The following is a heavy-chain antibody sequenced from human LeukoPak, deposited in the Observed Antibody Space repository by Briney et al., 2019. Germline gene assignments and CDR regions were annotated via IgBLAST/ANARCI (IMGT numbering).Heavy chain of an antibody. CDR1: GYTFTGYY. D-gene: IGHD3-10*01. CDR3: ARDRPLDADDYYGFYFFDY. Sequence: ASVKVSCKASGYTFTGYYMHWVRQAPGQGLEWMGWINPNSGGTNHAQKFQGRVTMTRDPSISTAYMELSRLRSDDTAVYYCARDRPLDADDYYGFYFFDYWAREPWSPSPQ. CDR2: INPNSGGT. V-gene: IGHV1-2*02. J-gene: IGHJ4*02.